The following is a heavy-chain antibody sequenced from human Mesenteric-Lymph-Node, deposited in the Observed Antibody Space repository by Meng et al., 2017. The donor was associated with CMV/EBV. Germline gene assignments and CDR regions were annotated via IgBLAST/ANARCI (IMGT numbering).Heavy chain of an antibody. CDR3: AKTILVRFLSDYYGMDV. D-gene: IGHD3-3*01. J-gene: IGHJ6*02. CDR1: GFTFSSYA. Sequence: GESLKISCAASGFTFSSYAMSWVRQAPGKGLEWVSAISGSGGSTYYADSVKGRFTISRDNSKNTLYLQMNSLRAEDTAIYYCAKTILVRFLSDYYGMDVWGQGTTVTVSS. V-gene: IGHV3-23*01. CDR2: ISGSGGST.